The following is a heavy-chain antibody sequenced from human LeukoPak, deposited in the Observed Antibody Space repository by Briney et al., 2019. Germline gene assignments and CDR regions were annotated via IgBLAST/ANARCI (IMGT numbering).Heavy chain of an antibody. V-gene: IGHV3-30*02. CDR1: GFTFSSYG. D-gene: IGHD3-22*01. J-gene: IGHJ4*02. Sequence: GGSLRLSCAASGFTFSSYGMHWVRQAPGKGLEWVAFIRYDGSNKYYADSVKGRFTISRDNSKKTLYLQMNSLRDEDTGVYYCARPYYYDSSTHDYFDYWGQGTLVTVSS. CDR3: ARPYYYDSSTHDYFDY. CDR2: IRYDGSNK.